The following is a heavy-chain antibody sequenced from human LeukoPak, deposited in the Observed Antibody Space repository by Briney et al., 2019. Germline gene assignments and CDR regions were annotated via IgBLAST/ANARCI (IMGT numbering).Heavy chain of an antibody. CDR1: GFTFSSHA. CDR2: ISYDGSNK. Sequence: GGSLRLSCAASGFTFSSHAMHWVRQAPGKVLEWVAVISYDGSNKYYADSVKGRFTISRDNSKNTLYLQMNSLRAEDTAVYYCARDSRAFNWNYHFDIWGQGTMVTVSS. CDR3: ARDSRAFNWNYHFDI. J-gene: IGHJ3*02. V-gene: IGHV3-30*04. D-gene: IGHD1-7*01.